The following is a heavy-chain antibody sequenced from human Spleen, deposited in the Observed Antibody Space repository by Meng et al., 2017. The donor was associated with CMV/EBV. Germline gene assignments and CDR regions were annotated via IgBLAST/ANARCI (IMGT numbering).Heavy chain of an antibody. J-gene: IGHJ6*02. D-gene: IGHD2-2*01. V-gene: IGHV3-21*01. Sequence: GGSLRLSCAASGFTFSSYSMNWVRQAPGKGLEWVSSISSSSSYIYYADSVKGRFTISRDNAKNSLYLQMNSPRAEDTAVYYCARDEDIVVVPAAQRYYYGMDVWGQGTTVTVSS. CDR2: ISSSSSYI. CDR1: GFTFSSYS. CDR3: ARDEDIVVVPAAQRYYYGMDV.